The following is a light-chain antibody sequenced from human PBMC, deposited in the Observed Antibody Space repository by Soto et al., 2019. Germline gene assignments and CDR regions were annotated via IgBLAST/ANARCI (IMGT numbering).Light chain of an antibody. CDR1: QSVSSY. J-gene: IGKJ1*01. Sequence: DIQMTQSASSLSASVGDRVTIPCRASQSVSSYVNWYQHKPGKAPKLLIFTTSSLESGVPSRFSGSGSGTDFTLTISSLHPEDFATYYCQQTSIIPLTFDQGTTVEF. CDR2: TTS. CDR3: QQTSIIPLT. V-gene: IGKV1-39*01.